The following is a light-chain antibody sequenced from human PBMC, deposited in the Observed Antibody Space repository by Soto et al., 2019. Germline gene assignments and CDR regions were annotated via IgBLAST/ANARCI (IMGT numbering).Light chain of an antibody. V-gene: IGKV3-15*01. Sequence: EIMMTQSPATLSASPGERATLFCRASQSVSSNLAWYQQKRGQAPRLLLYGASTRATGIPARFSGSGSGTEFTLTISSLQSEDFAIYYCQHYNNWPLTFGGGTKVEIK. J-gene: IGKJ4*01. CDR2: GAS. CDR1: QSVSSN. CDR3: QHYNNWPLT.